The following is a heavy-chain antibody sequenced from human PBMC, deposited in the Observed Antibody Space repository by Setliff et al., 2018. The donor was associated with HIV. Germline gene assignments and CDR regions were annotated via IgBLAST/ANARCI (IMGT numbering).Heavy chain of an antibody. D-gene: IGHD3-22*01. V-gene: IGHV3-7*01. CDR1: RFSFSTSW. CDR3: ARDTEMITTTDAFDI. Sequence: GGSLRLSCAASRFSFSTSWMTWVRQAPGKGLEWIANINPDGNKKYHAGSVWGRFTISRDNAKNTMYLEMNSLRAEDTAVYYCARDTEMITTTDAFDIWGQGTMVTVSS. J-gene: IGHJ3*02. CDR2: INPDGNKK.